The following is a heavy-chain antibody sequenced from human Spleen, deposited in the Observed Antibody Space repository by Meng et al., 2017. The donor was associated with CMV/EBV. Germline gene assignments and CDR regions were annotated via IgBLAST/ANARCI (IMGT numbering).Heavy chain of an antibody. CDR3: AREPVAAAGGPDYFDY. D-gene: IGHD6-13*01. Sequence: GSISSSSYYWGWIRQPPGKGLEWIGSIYYSGSTYYNPSLKSRVTISVDTSKNQFSLKLSSVTAADTAVYYCAREPVAAAGGPDYFDYWGQGTLVTVSS. CDR2: IYYSGST. CDR1: GSISSSSYY. V-gene: IGHV4-39*01. J-gene: IGHJ4*02.